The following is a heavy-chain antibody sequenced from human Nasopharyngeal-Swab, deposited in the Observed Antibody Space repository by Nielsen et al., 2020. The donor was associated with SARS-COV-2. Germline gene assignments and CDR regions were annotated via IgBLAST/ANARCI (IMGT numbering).Heavy chain of an antibody. CDR1: GGTFSSYA. V-gene: IGHV1-69*06. CDR2: IIPIFGTA. CDR3: ARLDGYNYCFDY. D-gene: IGHD5-24*01. Sequence: SVKVSCKASGGTFSSYAISWVRQAPGQGLEWIGGIIPIFGTANYAQKFQGRVTITADKSTSTAYMELSSLRSEDTAVYYCARLDGYNYCFDYWGQGTLVTVSS. J-gene: IGHJ4*02.